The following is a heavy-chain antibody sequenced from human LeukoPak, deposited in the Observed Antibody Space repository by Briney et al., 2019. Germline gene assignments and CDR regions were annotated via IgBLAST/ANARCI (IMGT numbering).Heavy chain of an antibody. V-gene: IGHV3-7*03. J-gene: IGHJ6*02. Sequence: GGSLRLSCAASGFTFSDYAMHWVRQAPGKGLEWVASINHNGNVNYYVDSVKGRFTISRDNAKNSLYLQMSNLRAEDTAVYFCARGGGLDVWGQGATVTVSS. CDR1: GFTFSDYA. CDR3: ARGGGLDV. D-gene: IGHD3-16*01. CDR2: INHNGNVN.